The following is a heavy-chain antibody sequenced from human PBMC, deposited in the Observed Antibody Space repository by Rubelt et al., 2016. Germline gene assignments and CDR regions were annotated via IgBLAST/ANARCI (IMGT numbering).Heavy chain of an antibody. V-gene: IGHV3-30*04. J-gene: IGHJ4*02. D-gene: IGHD6-13*01. CDR3: SRRLRGSSWGIVDY. CDR1: GFTFSDYA. CDR2: ISFDGSNE. Sequence: RSLRLSCAASGFTFSDYAMHWVRQAPGKGLEWVAVISFDGSNEYYADSVKGRFTISRDSSKNTLYLQMNSMKIEDTAVYYLSRRLRGSSWGIVDYWGQGTLVTVSS.